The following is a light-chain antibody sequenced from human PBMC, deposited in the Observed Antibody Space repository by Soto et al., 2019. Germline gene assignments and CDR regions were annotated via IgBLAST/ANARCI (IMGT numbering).Light chain of an antibody. CDR1: QGISSR. CDR3: XQXXXXXLX. V-gene: IGKV1-12*01. CDR2: AAS. J-gene: IGKJ4*01. Sequence: DIQMTQSPSSVSASVGDRVTITCWASQGISSRLNWYQQKLGKAPKLLIYAASSLQSGVPSRFSGSGSGTDFTLTISSLQPEDFATXXXXQXXXXXLXFXXGTKVDI.